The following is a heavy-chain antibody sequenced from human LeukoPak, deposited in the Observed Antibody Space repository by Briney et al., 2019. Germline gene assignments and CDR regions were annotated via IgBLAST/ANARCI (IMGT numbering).Heavy chain of an antibody. CDR2: IFPSGGEI. V-gene: IGHV3-23*01. D-gene: IGHD2-8*02. J-gene: IGHJ4*02. CDR3: ATYRQVLLPFES. CDR1: GFTFSSYE. Sequence: GGSLRLSCAASGFTFSSYEMNWVRQPPGKGPEWVSSIFPSGGEIHYADSVRGRFTISRDNSKSTLSLQMNSLRAEDTAIYYCATYRQVLLPFESWGQGTLVTVSS.